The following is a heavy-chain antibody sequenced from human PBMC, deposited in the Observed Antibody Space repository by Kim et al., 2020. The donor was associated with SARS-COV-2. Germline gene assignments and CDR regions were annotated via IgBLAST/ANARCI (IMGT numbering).Heavy chain of an antibody. CDR1: GFTFSSYG. CDR3: VKESGSGSYYAWTYYYYGMDV. CDR2: ISYDGSNK. V-gene: IGHV3-30*18. Sequence: GGSLRLSCAASGFTFSSYGMHWVRQAPGKGLEWVAVISYDGSNKYYADSVKGRFTISRDNSKNTLYLQMNSLRAEDTAVYYCVKESGSGSYYAWTYYYYGMDVWGQGTTVTVSS. D-gene: IGHD3-10*01. J-gene: IGHJ6*02.